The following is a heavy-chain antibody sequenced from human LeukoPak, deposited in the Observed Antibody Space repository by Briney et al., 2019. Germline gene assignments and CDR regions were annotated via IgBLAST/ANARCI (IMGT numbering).Heavy chain of an antibody. J-gene: IGHJ4*02. CDR1: GYTFTGYY. CDR3: ARDRYYYDSSGYFVPFDY. V-gene: IGHV1-2*02. CDR2: INPNSGGT. Sequence: GASVQVSCKASGYTFTGYYMHWVRQAPEQGLEWMGWINPNSGGTNYAQKFQGRVTMTRDTSISTAYMELSRLRSDDTAVYYCARDRYYYDSSGYFVPFDYWGQGTLVTVSS. D-gene: IGHD3-22*01.